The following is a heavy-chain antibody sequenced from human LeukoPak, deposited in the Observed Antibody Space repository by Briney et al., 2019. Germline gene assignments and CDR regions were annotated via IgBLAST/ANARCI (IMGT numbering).Heavy chain of an antibody. CDR3: ARDTGGSGIFDY. V-gene: IGHV4-30-4*08. Sequence: LRLSCVASGFPFSSYWMTWVRQPPGKGLEWIGYIYYSGSTYYNPSLKSRVTISVDTSKNQFSLKLSSVTAADTAVYYCARDTGGSGIFDYWGQGTLVTVSS. J-gene: IGHJ4*02. CDR2: IYYSGST. D-gene: IGHD3-10*01. CDR1: GFPFSSYW.